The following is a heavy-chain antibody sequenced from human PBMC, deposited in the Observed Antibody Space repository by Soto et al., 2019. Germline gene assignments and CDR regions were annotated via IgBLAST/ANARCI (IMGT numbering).Heavy chain of an antibody. J-gene: IGHJ6*02. CDR1: GFTFSSYA. Sequence: QVQLVESGGGVVQPGRSLRLSCAASGFTFSSYAMHWVRQAPGKGLEWVAVISYDGSNKYYADSVKGRFTISRDNSKNTLYLQMNSLRAEDTAVYYCARGGYSYGYDHYYYYGMDVWGQGTTVTVSS. V-gene: IGHV3-30-3*01. CDR3: ARGGYSYGYDHYYYYGMDV. D-gene: IGHD5-18*01. CDR2: ISYDGSNK.